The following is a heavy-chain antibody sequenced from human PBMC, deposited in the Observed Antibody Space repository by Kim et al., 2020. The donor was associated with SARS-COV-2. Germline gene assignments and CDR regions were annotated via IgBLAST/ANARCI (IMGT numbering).Heavy chain of an antibody. J-gene: IGHJ4*02. D-gene: IGHD3-16*01. CDR3: VRGYAGGPFDL. CDR2: INRNSDST. CDR1: GFTFDDYG. V-gene: IGHV3-20*01. Sequence: GGSLGLSCAASGFTFDDYGMSWVRQAPGKGLEWVSGINRNSDSTGYADSVKGRFTISRDNAKNSLFLQMNSPRAEDTALYHCVRGYAGGPFDLWGQGTL.